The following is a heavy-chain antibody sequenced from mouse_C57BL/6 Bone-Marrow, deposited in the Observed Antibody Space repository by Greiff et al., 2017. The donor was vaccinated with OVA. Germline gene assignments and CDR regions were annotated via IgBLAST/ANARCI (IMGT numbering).Heavy chain of an antibody. D-gene: IGHD2-5*01. J-gene: IGHJ3*01. CDR2: ISYDGSN. Sequence: ESGPGLVKPSPSLSLTCSVTGYSITSGYYWNWIRQFPGNKLEWMGYISYDGSNNYNPSLKNRISITRDTSKNQFFLKLNSVTTEDTATYYCAREIGIYYSNLAWFAYWGQGTLVTVSA. V-gene: IGHV3-6*01. CDR3: AREIGIYYSNLAWFAY. CDR1: GYSITSGYY.